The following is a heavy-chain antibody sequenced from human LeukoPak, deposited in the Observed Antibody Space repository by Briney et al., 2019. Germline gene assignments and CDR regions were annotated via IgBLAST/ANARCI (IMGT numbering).Heavy chain of an antibody. Sequence: ASVKVSCKASGYTFTNYYMHWVRQAPGQGLEWMGIINPSGGSTSYAQKFQGRVTMTRDTSTSTVYMELSSLRSEDTAVYYCAAVITNYYYYMDVWGKGTTVTVSS. D-gene: IGHD3-22*01. V-gene: IGHV1-46*01. CDR3: AAVITNYYYYMDV. CDR1: GYTFTNYY. J-gene: IGHJ6*03. CDR2: INPSGGST.